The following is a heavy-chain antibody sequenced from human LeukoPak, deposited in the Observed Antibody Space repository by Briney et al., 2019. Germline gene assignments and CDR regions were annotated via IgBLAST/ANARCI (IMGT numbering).Heavy chain of an antibody. CDR1: GFIFSDSY. Sequence: GGSLRLSCAASGFIFSDSYMSWVRQAPGKGLEWVATIKTDGSEKFHVYSVSGRFTISRDNTKDSLFLQMNSLRVDDTAVYYCVRGGTYWTVSWGQGTLVTVSS. CDR2: IKTDGSEK. J-gene: IGHJ5*01. CDR3: VRGGTYWTVS. V-gene: IGHV3-7*01.